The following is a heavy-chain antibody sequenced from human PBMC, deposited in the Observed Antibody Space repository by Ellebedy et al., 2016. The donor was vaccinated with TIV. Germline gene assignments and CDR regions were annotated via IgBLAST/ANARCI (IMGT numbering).Heavy chain of an antibody. D-gene: IGHD4-11*01. CDR1: GFTFSRYW. V-gene: IGHV3-7*03. Sequence: GGSLRLSCAASGFTFSRYWMTWVRQAPGKGLEWVANIKQDGSEKYYVDSVKGRFTISRDNAKNSLYLQMNSLRAEDTAVYYCARYKLQTVTTGYYGMDVWGQGTTVTVSS. CDR2: IKQDGSEK. CDR3: ARYKLQTVTTGYYGMDV. J-gene: IGHJ6*02.